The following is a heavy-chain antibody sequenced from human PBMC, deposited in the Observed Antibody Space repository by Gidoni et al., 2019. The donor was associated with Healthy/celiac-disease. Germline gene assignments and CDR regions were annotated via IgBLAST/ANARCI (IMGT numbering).Heavy chain of an antibody. D-gene: IGHD2-15*01. CDR1: GGSISSGGYY. Sequence: QVQLQESGPGLVKPSQTLSLTCTVSGGSISSGGYYWSWIRQHPGKGLEWIGYIYYSGSTYYNPSLKSRVTISVDTSKNQFSLKLSSVTAADTAVYYCARSVVVVAARGWFDPWGQGTLVTVSS. J-gene: IGHJ5*02. CDR2: IYYSGST. CDR3: ARSVVVVAARGWFDP. V-gene: IGHV4-31*03.